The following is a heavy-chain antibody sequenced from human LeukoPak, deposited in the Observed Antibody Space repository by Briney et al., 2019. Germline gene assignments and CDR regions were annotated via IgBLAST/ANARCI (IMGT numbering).Heavy chain of an antibody. CDR3: ARDYRYDSSGYPFDY. V-gene: IGHV3-21*01. D-gene: IGHD3-22*01. CDR1: GFTFSSYS. J-gene: IGHJ4*02. CDR2: ISSSSSYI. Sequence: GGSLRLSCAASGFTFSSYSMNWVRQAPGKGLGWVSSISSSSSYIYYADSVKGRFTISRDNAKNSLYLQMNSLRAEDTAVYYCARDYRYDSSGYPFDYWGQGTLVTVSS.